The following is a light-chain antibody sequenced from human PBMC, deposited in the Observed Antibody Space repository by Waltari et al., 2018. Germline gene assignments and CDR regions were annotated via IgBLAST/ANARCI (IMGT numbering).Light chain of an antibody. J-gene: IGKJ4*01. Sequence: DVVMTQFPVSLPVTPGEPASISCRSSRSLLHSNGYNYLDWYLQKPGQSPQLLIYLGSNRASGVPDRFSGSGSGTDFTLKISRVEAEDVGVYYCMQALQTPLTFGGGTKVEIK. CDR2: LGS. V-gene: IGKV2-28*01. CDR1: RSLLHSNGYNY. CDR3: MQALQTPLT.